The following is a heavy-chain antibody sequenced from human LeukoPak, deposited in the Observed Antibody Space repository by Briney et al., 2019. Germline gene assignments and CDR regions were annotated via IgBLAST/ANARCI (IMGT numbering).Heavy chain of an antibody. D-gene: IGHD2/OR15-2a*01. CDR2: INRDGSEK. V-gene: IGHV3-7*02. Sequence: GGSLGLSCAASGFTFSSYWMAWVRQAPGKGLEWVGNINRDGSEKYYADSVKGRFTISRDNAKNSLYLQMNSLRVEDTAVYVCTDKNLAWGPGTLVTVSS. CDR1: GFTFSSYW. J-gene: IGHJ5*02. CDR3: TDKNLA.